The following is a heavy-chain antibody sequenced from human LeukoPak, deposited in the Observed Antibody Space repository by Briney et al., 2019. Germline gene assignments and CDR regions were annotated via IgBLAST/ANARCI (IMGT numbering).Heavy chain of an antibody. Sequence: ASVKVSCKASGYTFTGYYMQWVRQAPGQGLEWMGWINPNSGGTNYAQKFQGWVTMTRDTSISTAYMELSRLRSDDTAVYYCARARQPYNWFDPWGQGTLVSVSS. CDR1: GYTFTGYY. CDR2: INPNSGGT. V-gene: IGHV1-2*04. CDR3: ARARQPYNWFDP. J-gene: IGHJ5*02. D-gene: IGHD1-1*01.